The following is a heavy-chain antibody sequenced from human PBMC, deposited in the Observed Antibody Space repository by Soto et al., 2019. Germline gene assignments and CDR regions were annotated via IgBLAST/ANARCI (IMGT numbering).Heavy chain of an antibody. V-gene: IGHV4-39*01. Sequence: SETLSLTCTVSGGSISSSSYYWGWIRQPPGKGLEWIGIIYYSGSTYYNPSLKSRVTISVDTSKNQFSLKLSSVTAADTAVYYCAGFHGDYDYWGQGTLVTVS. CDR1: GGSISSSSYY. CDR3: AGFHGDYDY. J-gene: IGHJ4*02. CDR2: IYYSGST. D-gene: IGHD4-17*01.